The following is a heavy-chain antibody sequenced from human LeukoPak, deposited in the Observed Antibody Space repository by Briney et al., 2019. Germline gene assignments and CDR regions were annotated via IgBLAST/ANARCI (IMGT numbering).Heavy chain of an antibody. J-gene: IGHJ5*02. CDR2: ISAYNGNT. D-gene: IGHD3-3*01. CDR1: GYTLTELS. CDR3: ARDGEYYDFWSGYYTTKDEYNWFDP. Sequence: ASVKVSCKVSGYTLTELSMHWVRQAPGQGLEWMGWISAYNGNTNYAQKLQGRVTMTTDTSTSTAYMELRSLRSDDTAVYYCARDGEYYDFWSGYYTTKDEYNWFDPWGQGTLVTVSS. V-gene: IGHV1-18*01.